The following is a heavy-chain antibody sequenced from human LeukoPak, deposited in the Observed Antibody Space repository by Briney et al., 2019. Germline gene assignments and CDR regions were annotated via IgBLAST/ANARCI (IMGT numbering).Heavy chain of an antibody. V-gene: IGHV3-48*01. Sequence: GGSLRLSCAASGFTFNSYSMNWVRQAPGKGLEWVSYVSSSSSSTIYYADSVKGRFTISRDNAKNSLYLQMNSLRAEDTAVYYCARVYHDGSFESGNWFDPWGQGTLVTVSS. J-gene: IGHJ5*02. CDR3: ARVYHDGSFESGNWFDP. CDR1: GFTFNSYS. CDR2: VSSSSSSTI. D-gene: IGHD3-22*01.